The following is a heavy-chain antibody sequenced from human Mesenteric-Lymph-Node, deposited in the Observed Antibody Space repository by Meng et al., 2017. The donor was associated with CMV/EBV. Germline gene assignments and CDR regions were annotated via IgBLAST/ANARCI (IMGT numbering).Heavy chain of an antibody. J-gene: IGHJ4*02. CDR3: AKDRVAGTRPYFDY. CDR2: ISYDGSNK. D-gene: IGHD6-19*01. CDR1: GFTFSSYA. Sequence: GESLKISCAASGFTFSSYAMHWVRQAPGKGLEWVAVISYDGSNKYYADSVKGRFTISRDNSKNTLYLQMNSLRAEDTAVYYCAKDRVAGTRPYFDYWGQGTLVTVSS. V-gene: IGHV3-30-3*01.